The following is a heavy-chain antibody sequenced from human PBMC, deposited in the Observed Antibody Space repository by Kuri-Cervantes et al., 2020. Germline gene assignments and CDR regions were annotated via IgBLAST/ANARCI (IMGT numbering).Heavy chain of an antibody. V-gene: IGHV4-39*01. J-gene: IGHJ4*02. Sequence: ESLKISCTVSGGSISSTSFYWGWLRQPPGMGLEWIGCIYYGGSTYYNPSLKSRVTISVDTSNNQFSLILSSLTAADTAVYYCATLSARERWLLPNYWGQGTLVTVSS. CDR1: GGSISSTSFY. CDR3: ATLSARERWLLPNY. CDR2: IYYGGST. D-gene: IGHD3-22*01.